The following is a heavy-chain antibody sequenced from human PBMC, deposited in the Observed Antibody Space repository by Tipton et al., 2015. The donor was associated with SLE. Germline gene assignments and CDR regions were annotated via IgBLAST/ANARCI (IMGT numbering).Heavy chain of an antibody. D-gene: IGHD6-6*01. J-gene: IGHJ4*02. CDR3: ARQSMAARPDFDF. Sequence: TLSLTCIVSGASISGYFWSWIRQSPGKGLEWIGYIYMYSSVSSNYNPSLKSRVTISLDTSKNQFSLILNSVTAADTAVYYCARQSMAARPDFDFWGQGTLVTVSS. CDR2: IYMYSSVSS. V-gene: IGHV4-59*01. CDR1: GASISGYF.